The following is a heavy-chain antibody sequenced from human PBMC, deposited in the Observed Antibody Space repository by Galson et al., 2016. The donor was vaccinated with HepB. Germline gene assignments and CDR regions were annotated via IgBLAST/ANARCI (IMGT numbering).Heavy chain of an antibody. CDR2: INVGGGRT. D-gene: IGHD3-10*01. V-gene: IGHV3-23*01. CDR3: ARAQDYYGSGKGDYGMDV. CDR1: GFTFSIYA. J-gene: IGHJ6*02. Sequence: SLRLSCEASGFTFSIYAMSWVRQAPGKGLEWVAGINVGGGRTYYADTVKGRFTTSRDNSNNTLFLRMNALRAEDTAVYYCARAQDYYGSGKGDYGMDVWGQGTTVTVSS.